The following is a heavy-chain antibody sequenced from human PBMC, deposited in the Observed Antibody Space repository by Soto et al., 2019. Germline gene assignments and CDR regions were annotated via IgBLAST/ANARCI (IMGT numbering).Heavy chain of an antibody. D-gene: IGHD3-10*01. V-gene: IGHV3-23*01. CDR3: AKWRYGSGSYHQYFQH. CDR1: GFTFSSYA. Sequence: GGSQRLSCAASGFTFSSYAMSWVRQAPGKGLEWVSAISGSGGSTYYADSVKGRFTISRDNSKNTLYLQMNSLRAEDTAVYYCAKWRYGSGSYHQYFQHWGQGTLVTVSS. J-gene: IGHJ1*01. CDR2: ISGSGGST.